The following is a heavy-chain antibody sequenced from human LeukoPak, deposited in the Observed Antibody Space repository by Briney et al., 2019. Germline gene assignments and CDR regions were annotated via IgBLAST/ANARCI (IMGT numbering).Heavy chain of an antibody. CDR2: IIGSGGST. CDR1: GFTFSNFA. Sequence: GGSLRLSCAASGFTFSNFAMSWVRQAPGKGLERVSTIIGSGGSTFYADSVKGRFTISRDNSKNTLFLQMNGLRAEDTAIYYCAKAGSSGWSSSGGDYWGQGSLVTVPS. D-gene: IGHD6-19*01. V-gene: IGHV3-23*01. CDR3: AKAGSSGWSSSGGDY. J-gene: IGHJ4*02.